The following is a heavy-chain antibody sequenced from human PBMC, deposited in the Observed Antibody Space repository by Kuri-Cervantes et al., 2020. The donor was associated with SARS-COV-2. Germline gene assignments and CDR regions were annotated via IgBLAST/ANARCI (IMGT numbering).Heavy chain of an antibody. J-gene: IGHJ6*03. CDR1: GGSISSRY. CDR2: ISYNGST. V-gene: IGHV4-59*11. CDR3: AREGIAAAGTSIYYYMDV. D-gene: IGHD6-13*01. Sequence: GSLRLSCTVSGGSISSRYWSWIRQPPGKGLEWIGYISYNGSTNYSPSLKSRVTISVDTSKNQFSLKLSSVTAADTAVYYCAREGIAAAGTSIYYYMDVWGKGTTVTVSS.